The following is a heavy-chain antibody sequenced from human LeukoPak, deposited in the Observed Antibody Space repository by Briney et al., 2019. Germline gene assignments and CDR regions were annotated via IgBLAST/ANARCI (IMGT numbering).Heavy chain of an antibody. V-gene: IGHV3-7*01. CDR3: ARGGYCSSTSCYTMVDY. D-gene: IGHD2-2*02. Sequence: GGSLRLSCEGSGFTFSNYWMGWVRQAPGKGLQWVANIKTDGSEKYYVDSVKGRFTISRDNAKNSLYLQMNSLRAEDTAVYYCARGGYCSSTSCYTMVDYWGQGTLVTVSS. CDR1: GFTFSNYW. CDR2: IKTDGSEK. J-gene: IGHJ4*02.